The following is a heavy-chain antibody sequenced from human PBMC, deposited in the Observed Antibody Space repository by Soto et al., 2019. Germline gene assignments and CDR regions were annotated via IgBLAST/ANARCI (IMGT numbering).Heavy chain of an antibody. CDR1: GFSFSSYW. J-gene: IGHJ4*02. CDR2: INSDGSST. V-gene: IGHV3-74*01. D-gene: IGHD3-10*01. CDR3: ARDSARGVPYFDY. Sequence: PGGSLRLSCAAPGFSFSSYWMHWVRQAPGKGLVWVSRINSDGSSTNYADSVKGRFTISRDNAKNTLYLQMNSLRAEDTAVYYCARDSARGVPYFDYWGQGTLVTVSS.